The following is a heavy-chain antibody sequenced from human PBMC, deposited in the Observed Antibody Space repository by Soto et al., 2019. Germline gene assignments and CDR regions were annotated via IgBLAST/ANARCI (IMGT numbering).Heavy chain of an antibody. Sequence: QVQLVQSGAEVKKPGSSVKVSCKASGGTFSSYAISWVRQAPGQGLEWMGGIIPIFGTADYAQKFQGRVTITADESTSTGNMELSSLGSEDTAVYYCASHYDSSGYDYRGLDYWGQGTLVTVSS. V-gene: IGHV1-69*12. J-gene: IGHJ4*02. D-gene: IGHD3-22*01. CDR3: ASHYDSSGYDYRGLDY. CDR2: IIPIFGTA. CDR1: GGTFSSYA.